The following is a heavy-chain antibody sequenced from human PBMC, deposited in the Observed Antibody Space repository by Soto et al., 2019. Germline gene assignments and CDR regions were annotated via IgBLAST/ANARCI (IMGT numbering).Heavy chain of an antibody. D-gene: IGHD4-17*01. V-gene: IGHV1-69*13. CDR1: GGTFSSYA. CDR2: IIPIFGTA. J-gene: IGHJ5*02. Sequence: SVKVSCKASGGTFSSYAISWVRQAPGQGLEWMGGIIPIFGTANYTQKFQGRVTITADESTSTAYMELSSLRSEDTAVYYCARDRDYGDYLNWFDPWGQGTLVTVSS. CDR3: ARDRDYGDYLNWFDP.